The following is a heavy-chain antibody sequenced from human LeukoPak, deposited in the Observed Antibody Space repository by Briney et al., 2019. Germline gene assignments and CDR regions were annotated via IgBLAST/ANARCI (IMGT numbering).Heavy chain of an antibody. CDR1: GFTFSTYD. J-gene: IGHJ4*02. D-gene: IGHD3-9*01. CDR3: ARGNILTGYDY. CDR2: ICHGADT. V-gene: IGHV3-13*04. Sequence: GGSLRLSCAASGFTFSTYDMHWVRHATGKGLEWVSAICHGADTYYTGSVKGRFTISRENAKNSLYLQMNSLRAGDTALYYCARGNILTGYDYWGQGTLVTVSS.